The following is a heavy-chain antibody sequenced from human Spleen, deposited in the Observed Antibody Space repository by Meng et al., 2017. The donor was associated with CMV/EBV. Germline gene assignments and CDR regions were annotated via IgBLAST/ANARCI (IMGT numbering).Heavy chain of an antibody. CDR2: INPNTGGT. CDR3: ARVSSSGWHFDY. CDR1: GGTFSSYT. D-gene: IGHD6-19*01. V-gene: IGHV1-2*02. J-gene: IGHJ4*02. Sequence: ASVKVSCKASGGTFSSYTISWVRQAPGQGLEWMGWINPNTGGTNYAPKFQVRVTMTRDTSITTAYMELSRLRSDDTAVFYCARVSSSGWHFDYWGQGTLVTVSS.